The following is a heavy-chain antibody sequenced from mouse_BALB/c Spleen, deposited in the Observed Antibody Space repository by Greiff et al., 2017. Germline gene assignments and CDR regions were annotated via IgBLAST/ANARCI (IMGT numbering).Heavy chain of an antibody. V-gene: IGHV1-4*02. Sequence: VQLQESAAELARPGASVKMSCKASGYTFTSYTMHWVKQRPGQGLEWIGYINPSSGYTEYNQKFKDKTTLTADKSSSTAYMQLSSLTSEDSAVYYCAREDDRYDVRFAYWGQGTLVTVSA. CDR2: INPSSGYT. CDR1: GYTFTSYT. J-gene: IGHJ3*01. CDR3: AREDDRYDVRFAY. D-gene: IGHD2-14*01.